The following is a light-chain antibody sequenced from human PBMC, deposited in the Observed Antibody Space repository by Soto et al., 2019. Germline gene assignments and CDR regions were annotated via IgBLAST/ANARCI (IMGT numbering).Light chain of an antibody. V-gene: IGLV2-14*01. CDR2: EVS. Sequence: QSVLTQPASVSGSPGQSITISCTGTSSDVGAYNYVSWYQQHPGKAPKLMIYEVSNRPSGVSNRFSGSKSGNTASLTISGLQAEDEADYYCSSYTDSSSYVFGTGTKVTVL. J-gene: IGLJ1*01. CDR3: SSYTDSSSYV. CDR1: SSDVGAYNY.